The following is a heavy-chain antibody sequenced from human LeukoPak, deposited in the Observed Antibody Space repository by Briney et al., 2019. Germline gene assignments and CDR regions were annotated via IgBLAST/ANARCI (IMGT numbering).Heavy chain of an antibody. CDR1: GGTFSSYA. CDR3: ARDLDSSGYGSFDY. J-gene: IGHJ4*02. V-gene: IGHV1-69*05. D-gene: IGHD3-22*01. CDR2: ISPIFGTA. Sequence: ASVKVSCKASGGTFSSYAISWVRQAPGQGLEWMGGISPIFGTANYAKKFKGRVTITRDESTSTAYMELSSLRSEDTAVYYCARDLDSSGYGSFDYWGQGTLVTVSS.